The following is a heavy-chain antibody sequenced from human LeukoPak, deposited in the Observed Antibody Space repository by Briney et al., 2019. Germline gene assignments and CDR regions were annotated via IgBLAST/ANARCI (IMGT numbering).Heavy chain of an antibody. Sequence: PSETLSLTCAVYGGSFSGYYWSWIRQPPGKGLEWIGEINHSGSTNYNPSLKSRVTISVDTSKNQFSLKLSSVTAADTAVYYCVRGLRAAAYSGYGYWGQGTLVTVSS. CDR3: VRGLRAAAYSGYGY. CDR2: INHSGST. CDR1: GGSFSGYY. J-gene: IGHJ4*02. V-gene: IGHV4-34*01. D-gene: IGHD6-13*01.